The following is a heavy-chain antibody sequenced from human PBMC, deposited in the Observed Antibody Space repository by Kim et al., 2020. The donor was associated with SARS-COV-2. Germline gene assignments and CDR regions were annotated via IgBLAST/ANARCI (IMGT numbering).Heavy chain of an antibody. V-gene: IGHV4-34*01. CDR2: INHSGST. Sequence: SETLSLTCAVYGGSFSGYYWSWIRQPPGKGLEWIGEINHSGSTNYNPSLKSRVTISVDTSKNQFSLKLSSVTAADTAVYYCARKNYDYVWGSYRHKFDYWGQGTLVTVSS. D-gene: IGHD3-16*02. J-gene: IGHJ4*02. CDR1: GGSFSGYY. CDR3: ARKNYDYVWGSYRHKFDY.